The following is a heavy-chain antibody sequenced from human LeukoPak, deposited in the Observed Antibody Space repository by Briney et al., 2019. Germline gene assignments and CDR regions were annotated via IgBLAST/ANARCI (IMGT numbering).Heavy chain of an antibody. CDR2: IGTAGDT. Sequence: GRSLRLSCAASGFTFSSYDMHWVRQATGKGLEWVSAIGTAGDTYYPGSVKGRFTISRENAKNSLYLQMNSLRAGDTAVYYCARGYYDSSGYPPPPDYWGQGTLVTVSS. J-gene: IGHJ4*02. D-gene: IGHD3-22*01. CDR1: GFTFSSYD. CDR3: ARGYYDSSGYPPPPDY. V-gene: IGHV3-13*01.